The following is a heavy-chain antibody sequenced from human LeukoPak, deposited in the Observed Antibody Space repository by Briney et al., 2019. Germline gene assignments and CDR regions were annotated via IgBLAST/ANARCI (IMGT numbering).Heavy chain of an antibody. Sequence: GGSLRLSCAASGFTFTNYAMTWVRQAPGKGLEWVSGISEGVGNTYYADSVKGRFTVSRDHSKNTLYLQMNSLRAEDTALYYCAKREKGTTGRFFDYWGQGTLVTVSS. CDR1: GFTFTNYA. V-gene: IGHV3-23*01. CDR3: AKREKGTTGRFFDY. J-gene: IGHJ4*02. D-gene: IGHD4-17*01. CDR2: ISEGVGNT.